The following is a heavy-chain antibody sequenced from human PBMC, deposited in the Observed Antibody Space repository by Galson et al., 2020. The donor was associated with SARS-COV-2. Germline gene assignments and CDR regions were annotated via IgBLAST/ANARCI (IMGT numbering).Heavy chain of an antibody. CDR1: GGSTSSYY. D-gene: IGHD3-22*01. J-gene: IGHJ4*02. CDR2: LYTSGST. CDR3: AGHYYDSSGPIDY. V-gene: IGHV4-4*07. Sequence: SETLSFTCTVSGGSTSSYYWSWIRQPAEKGLEWIARLYTSGSTNYNPSLKSRVTMSVDTSKNQCSLKLSSVTAADTAVYYCAGHYYDSSGPIDYWGQGTLVTVSS.